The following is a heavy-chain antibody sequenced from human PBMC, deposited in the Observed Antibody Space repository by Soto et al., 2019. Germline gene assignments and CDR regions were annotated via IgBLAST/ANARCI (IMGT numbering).Heavy chain of an antibody. CDR3: ARDCSGGSCYPGMDV. J-gene: IGHJ6*02. D-gene: IGHD2-15*01. V-gene: IGHV3-21*01. CDR1: GFTFSSYS. Sequence: GGSLRLSCAASGFTFSSYSMNWVRQAPGKGLEWLSSISSSGYIFSTDSVRGRFTISRDNAKNSVYLQINSLRAEDTAVYFCARDCSGGSCYPGMDVWGQGTTVTVSS. CDR2: ISSSGYI.